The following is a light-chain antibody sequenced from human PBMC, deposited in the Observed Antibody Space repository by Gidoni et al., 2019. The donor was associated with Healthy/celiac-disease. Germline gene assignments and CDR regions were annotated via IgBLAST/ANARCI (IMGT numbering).Light chain of an antibody. J-gene: IGKJ4*01. CDR1: QSVSSN. CDR2: GAP. V-gene: IGKV3-15*01. CDR3: QQYNNWPPHT. Sequence: EIVMTQSPATLSVSPGERATLSCRASQSVSSNLAWYQQKPGQAPRLLIYGAPTRATGIPARFSGSGSGTEFTLTISSLQSEDFAVYYCQQYNNWPPHTFGGGTKVEIK.